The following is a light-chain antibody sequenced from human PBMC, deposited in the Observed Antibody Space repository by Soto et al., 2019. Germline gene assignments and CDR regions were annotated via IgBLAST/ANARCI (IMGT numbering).Light chain of an antibody. J-gene: IGKJ5*01. CDR3: QQSYSTPIT. Sequence: IQVTHSPASLSAPVGDRVTITCRASQSISSYLNWYQQKPGKAPKLLIYAASSLQSGVPSRFSGSGSGTDFTLTISSLQPEDFATYYCQQSYSTPITFGQGTRLEIK. CDR2: AAS. CDR1: QSISSY. V-gene: IGKV1-39*01.